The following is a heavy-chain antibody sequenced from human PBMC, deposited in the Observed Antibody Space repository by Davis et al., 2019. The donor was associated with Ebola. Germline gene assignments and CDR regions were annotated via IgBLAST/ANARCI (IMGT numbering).Heavy chain of an antibody. V-gene: IGHV3-7*01. CDR2: IKQDGSEK. Sequence: GESLKISCAASGFTLSSYWMSWVRQAPGKGLEWVANIKQDGSEKYYVQSVKGRFTISRDNAKNSLYLQMNSLRAEDTAVYYCARDLHDYSNYYYYYGMDVWGQGTTVTVSS. CDR1: GFTLSSYW. D-gene: IGHD4-11*01. CDR3: ARDLHDYSNYYYYYGMDV. J-gene: IGHJ6*02.